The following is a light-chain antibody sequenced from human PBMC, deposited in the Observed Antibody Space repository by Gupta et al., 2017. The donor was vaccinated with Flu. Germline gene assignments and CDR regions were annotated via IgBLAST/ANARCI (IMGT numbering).Light chain of an antibody. Sequence: NFMLTQPHSVSESPGKTVTISCTRSSGNIASHFVQWYQQRPGSSPTTVIYEYKQRPSGVPDRFSGSIDSSSNSASLTISGLKTEDEADYYFQSYDSTNQVFGTGTKVTVL. V-gene: IGLV6-57*01. CDR2: EYK. CDR3: QSYDSTNQV. CDR1: SGNIASHF. J-gene: IGLJ1*01.